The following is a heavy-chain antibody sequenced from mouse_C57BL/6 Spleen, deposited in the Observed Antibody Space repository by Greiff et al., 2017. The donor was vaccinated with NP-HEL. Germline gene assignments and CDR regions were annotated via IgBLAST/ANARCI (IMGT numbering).Heavy chain of an antibody. CDR2: TFYSGIT. J-gene: IGHJ4*01. Sequence: EVKLVESGPSLVRPSPTLSLTCTVTGFSINSACYWIWIRQFPGNQLEYIGYTFYSGITYYNPSLESRTYITRDTSKNQFSLKLSSVTTEDTATYYCARALRYYAMDYWGQGTSVTVSS. CDR1: GFSINSACY. V-gene: IGHV3-3*01. CDR3: ARALRYYAMDY.